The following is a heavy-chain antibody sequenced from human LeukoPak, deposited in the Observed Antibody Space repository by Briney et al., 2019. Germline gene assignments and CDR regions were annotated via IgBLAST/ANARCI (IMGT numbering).Heavy chain of an antibody. V-gene: IGHV4-59*12. D-gene: IGHD2-15*01. CDR2: IYYSGST. J-gene: IGHJ4*02. Sequence: PSETLSLTCTVSDGSISSYYWSWIRQPPGKGLEWIGYIYYSGSTNYNPSLKSRVTMSVDTSKNQFSLKLSSVTAADTAVYYCARDRGGSGLLPYYFDYWGQGTLVTVSS. CDR3: ARDRGGSGLLPYYFDY. CDR1: DGSISSYY.